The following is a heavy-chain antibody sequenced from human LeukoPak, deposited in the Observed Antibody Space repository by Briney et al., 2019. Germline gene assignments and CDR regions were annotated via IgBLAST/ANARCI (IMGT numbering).Heavy chain of an antibody. D-gene: IGHD4-23*01. CDR3: ARDYGGKFDY. J-gene: IGHJ4*02. CDR1: RGSISSFY. V-gene: IGHV4-59*01. CDR2: ISYSGNT. Sequence: PSETLSLTCTVSRGSISSFYWSWIRQPPGNGLEWIGYISYSGNTKYNPSLKSRVTISVDTSKNQFSLKLSCVTAADTAVYYCARDYGGKFDYWGQGTLVTVSS.